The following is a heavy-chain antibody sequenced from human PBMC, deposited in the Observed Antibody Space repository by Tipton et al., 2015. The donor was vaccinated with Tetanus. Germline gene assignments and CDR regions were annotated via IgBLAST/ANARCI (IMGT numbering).Heavy chain of an antibody. V-gene: IGHV3-33*01. D-gene: IGHD2-15*01. CDR3: AREADCSGGSCYSGDFDY. J-gene: IGHJ4*02. Sequence: SLRLSCAASGFIFSSYGIHWVRQAPGKGLEWLSVIWYDGSETWYTDSVKGRFTVSRDNSKNMLYLEMNNLRAEDTAIYYCAREADCSGGSCYSGDFDYWGQGTLVTVSS. CDR1: GFIFSSYG. CDR2: IWYDGSET.